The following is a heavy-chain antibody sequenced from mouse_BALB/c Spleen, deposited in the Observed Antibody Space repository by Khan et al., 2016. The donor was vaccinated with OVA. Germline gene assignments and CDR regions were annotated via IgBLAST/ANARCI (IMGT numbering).Heavy chain of an antibody. Sequence: VQLKQSGPELVKPAASVKISCKTSGYTFPEFTVHWVKQSLGKSLDWIGVINPKNGDTAYNQQFKGQATLTVDKSSSTAYLKFRSLTSEDSAVYYCARDAGRYWGQGTSVTVAS. V-gene: IGHV1-18*01. CDR3: ARDAGRY. J-gene: IGHJ4*01. D-gene: IGHD3-3*01. CDR1: GYTFPEFT. CDR2: INPKNGDT.